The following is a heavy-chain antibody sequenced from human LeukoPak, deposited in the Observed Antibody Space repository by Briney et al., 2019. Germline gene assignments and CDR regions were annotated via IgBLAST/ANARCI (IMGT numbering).Heavy chain of an antibody. J-gene: IGHJ4*02. Sequence: ASVKVSCKTSGYTFTAYHIHWVRQAPGQGLEWMGWIDPNSGVTNYAQRFQGRVTMTRDTSISSAYMELSSLRSDDTAVYYCARVMPLYYFDSWGQGTLVTVSS. D-gene: IGHD2-2*01. CDR3: ARVMPLYYFDS. CDR1: GYTFTAYH. V-gene: IGHV1-2*02. CDR2: IDPNSGVT.